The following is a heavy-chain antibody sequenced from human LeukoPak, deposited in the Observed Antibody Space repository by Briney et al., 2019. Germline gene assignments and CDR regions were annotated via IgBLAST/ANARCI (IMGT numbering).Heavy chain of an antibody. CDR3: AKDRRGGSNGAPTTPGEDY. V-gene: IGHV3-23*01. Sequence: GGSLRLSCAASGFTFSNYAMSWVRQAPGKGLEWVSTISAGGGSTNYADTVKGRFTISRDNFKNTLYLQMNSLRAEDTAVYYCAKDRRGGSNGAPTTPGEDYWGQGTLVTVSS. J-gene: IGHJ4*02. CDR1: GFTFSNYA. CDR2: ISAGGGST. D-gene: IGHD3-10*01.